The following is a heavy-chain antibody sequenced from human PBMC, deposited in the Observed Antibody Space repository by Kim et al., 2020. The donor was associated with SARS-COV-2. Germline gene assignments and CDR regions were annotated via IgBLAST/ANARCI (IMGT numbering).Heavy chain of an antibody. CDR3: ARMGNPEGHFDS. J-gene: IGHJ4*02. V-gene: IGHV4-39*01. D-gene: IGHD6-13*01. Sequence: SETLSLTCTVSGGSINTGFYYWGWVRQPPGKGLESIGSVYFDGRTHYKSSLKSRVTMSADTSKNQFSLKLTSVTAADMATYYCARMGNPEGHFDSWGKG. CDR1: GGSINTGFYY. CDR2: VYFDGRT.